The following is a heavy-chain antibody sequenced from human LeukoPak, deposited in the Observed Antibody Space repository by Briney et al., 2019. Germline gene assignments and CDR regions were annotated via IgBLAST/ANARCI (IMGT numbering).Heavy chain of an antibody. CDR1: GYTFTIYD. CDR2: MNPNSGNT. V-gene: IGHV1-8*03. Sequence: ASVKVSCKASGYTFTIYDINWVRQATGQGLEWMGWMNPNSGNTGYAQKFQGRVTITRNTSISTAYMELSSLRSEDTAVYYCARERYSSRLYYFDYWGQGTLVTVSS. D-gene: IGHD6-19*01. CDR3: ARERYSSRLYYFDY. J-gene: IGHJ4*02.